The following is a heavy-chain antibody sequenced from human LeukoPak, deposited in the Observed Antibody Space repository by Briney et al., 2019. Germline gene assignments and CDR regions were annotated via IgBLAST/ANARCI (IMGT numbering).Heavy chain of an antibody. CDR2: INPNSGGT. J-gene: IGHJ4*02. Sequence: GASVTVSCKASGYTFTSYGISWVRQAPGQGLEWMGWINPNSGGTNYAQKFQGRVTMTRDTSISTAYMELSRLRSDDTAVYYCARDQWDSSGWYEGAGLNYWGQGTLVTVSS. V-gene: IGHV1-2*02. D-gene: IGHD6-19*01. CDR1: GYTFTSYG. CDR3: ARDQWDSSGWYEGAGLNY.